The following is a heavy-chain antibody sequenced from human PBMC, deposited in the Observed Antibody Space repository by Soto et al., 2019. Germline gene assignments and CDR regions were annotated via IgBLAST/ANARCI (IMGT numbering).Heavy chain of an antibody. J-gene: IGHJ4*02. CDR2: ISGSDGST. CDR1: GFPFSSYS. V-gene: IGHV3-23*01. Sequence: GGSLRLSCRASGFPFSSYSMNWVRQAPGKGLEWVSVISGSDGSTYYADSVKGRFTISRDNSKNTLYLQMNSLRAEDTAVYYCASRTSGWYFDYWGQGTLVTVSS. D-gene: IGHD6-19*01. CDR3: ASRTSGWYFDY.